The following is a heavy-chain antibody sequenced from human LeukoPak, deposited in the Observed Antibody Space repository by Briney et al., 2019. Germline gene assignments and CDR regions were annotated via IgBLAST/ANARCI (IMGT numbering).Heavy chain of an antibody. CDR3: ARVQWELRGVGSYFEY. Sequence: SGGSLRLSCVVSGFTFSSYWMSWVRQAPGKGLEWVVNIKQDGSEKYYVDSVKGRFTMSRDNAKNSLYLQMNSLRAEDTAVYYCARVQWELRGVGSYFEYWGQGALVTVSS. V-gene: IGHV3-7*01. CDR1: GFTFSSYW. CDR2: IKQDGSEK. D-gene: IGHD1-26*01. J-gene: IGHJ4*02.